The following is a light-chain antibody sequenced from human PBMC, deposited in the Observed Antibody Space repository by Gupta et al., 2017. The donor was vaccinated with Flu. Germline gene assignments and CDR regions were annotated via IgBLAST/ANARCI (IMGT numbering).Light chain of an antibody. V-gene: IGLV2-14*01. CDR3: RSYTSSSYV. CDR2: EVS. Sequence: QSALTQPASVSGSPGQSITISCTGTSSDVGGYNYVSWYQQHPDKAPKLMIYEVSNRPSGVSNRFSGSKSGNTASLTISGLQAEDEADYYCRSYTSSSYVFGTGTKVTVL. CDR1: SSDVGGYNY. J-gene: IGLJ1*01.